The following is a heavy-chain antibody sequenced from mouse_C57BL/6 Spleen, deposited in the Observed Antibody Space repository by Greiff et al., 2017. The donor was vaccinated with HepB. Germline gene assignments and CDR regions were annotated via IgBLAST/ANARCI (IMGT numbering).Heavy chain of an antibody. CDR3: ARIYDGYYKGLDY. V-gene: IGHV1-81*01. D-gene: IGHD2-3*01. J-gene: IGHJ4*01. Sequence: QVQLKESGAELARPGASVKLSCKASGYTFTSYGISWVKQRTGQGLEWIGEIYPRSGNTYYNEKFKGKATLTADKSSSTAYMELRSLTSEDSAVYFCARIYDGYYKGLDYWGQGTSVTVSS. CDR2: IYPRSGNT. CDR1: GYTFTSYG.